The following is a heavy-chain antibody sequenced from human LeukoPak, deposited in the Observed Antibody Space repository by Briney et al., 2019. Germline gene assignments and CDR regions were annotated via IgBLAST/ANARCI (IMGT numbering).Heavy chain of an antibody. CDR3: ARDRWNERTSYFDY. CDR1: GFTFSDYY. CDR2: ISSSGSTI. Sequence: PGGSLRLSCAASGFTFSDYYMSWIRQAPGKGLEWVSYISSSGSTIYYADSVKGRLTISRDNAKNSLYLQMNSLRAEDTAVYYCARDRWNERTSYFDYWGQGTLVTVSS. J-gene: IGHJ4*02. D-gene: IGHD1-1*01. V-gene: IGHV3-11*01.